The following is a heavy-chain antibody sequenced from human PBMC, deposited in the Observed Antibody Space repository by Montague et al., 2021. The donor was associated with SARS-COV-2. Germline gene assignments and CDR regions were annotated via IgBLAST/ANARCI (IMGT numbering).Heavy chain of an antibody. CDR3: ARVTTKRTRYGSGSYRGFDAFDI. V-gene: IGHV4-59*08. CDR2: IYYSGST. CDR1: GGSINTYY. D-gene: IGHD3-10*01. J-gene: IGHJ3*02. Sequence: ETLSLTCTVSGGSINTYYWSWIQQPPGKGLEWIGYIYYSGSTNYNPSLKSRVTISVDTSKNQFSLKLSSVTAADTAVYYCARVTTKRTRYGSGSYRGFDAFDIWGQGTMVTVSS.